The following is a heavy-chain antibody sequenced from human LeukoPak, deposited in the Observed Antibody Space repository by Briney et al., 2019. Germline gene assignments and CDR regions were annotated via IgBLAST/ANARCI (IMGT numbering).Heavy chain of an antibody. CDR2: IRGSGDST. V-gene: IGHV3-23*01. Sequence: GGSLRLSCAASGFTFSTYAMSWVRQAPGKGLEWVSGIRGSGDSTYYADSVKGRFTISRDNSKNTLYLQMNSLRAEDTAVYYCAKGHTHSEWLYFDSWGQGSLVTVSS. CDR1: GFTFSTYA. CDR3: AKGHTHSEWLYFDS. J-gene: IGHJ4*02. D-gene: IGHD5-12*01.